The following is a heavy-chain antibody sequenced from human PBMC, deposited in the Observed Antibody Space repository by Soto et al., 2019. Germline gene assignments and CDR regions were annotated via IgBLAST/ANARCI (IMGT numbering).Heavy chain of an antibody. Sequence: ASVKVSCKASGYTFTSYAMHWVRQAPGQGLEWMGWINPNSGGTNYAQKFQGWVTMTRDTSISTAYMELSRLRSDDTAVYYCARGRDGYNTNWFDPWGQGTLVTVSS. V-gene: IGHV1-2*04. CDR3: ARGRDGYNTNWFDP. CDR2: INPNSGGT. CDR1: GYTFTSYA. D-gene: IGHD5-12*01. J-gene: IGHJ5*02.